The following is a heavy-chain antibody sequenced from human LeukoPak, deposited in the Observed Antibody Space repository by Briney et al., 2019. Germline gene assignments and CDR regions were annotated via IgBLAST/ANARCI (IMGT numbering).Heavy chain of an antibody. CDR3: VRTRLSDQIVPAVERADGACDM. CDR2: IHYSGRT. CDR1: GGSISSSRYY. J-gene: IGHJ3*02. V-gene: IGHV4-39*07. Sequence: PSDTLSVTCNVSGGSISSSRYYWGWIRQPPGKGLEGIGSIHYSGRTYYNTSLKSRVTVSVDTSENQCSLALSSVGAAGTAVYSCVRTRLSDQIVPAVERADGACDMWGQGTMVTVSS. D-gene: IGHD2-2*01.